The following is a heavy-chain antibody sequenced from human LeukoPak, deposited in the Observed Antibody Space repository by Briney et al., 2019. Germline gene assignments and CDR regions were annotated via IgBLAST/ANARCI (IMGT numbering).Heavy chain of an antibody. CDR2: IYSGGST. CDR1: GFTVSSNY. CDR3: ARAIVGATGFDY. J-gene: IGHJ4*02. Sequence: GGSLRLSCATSGFTVSSNYMSWVRQAPGKGLEWVSVIYSGGSTYYADSVKGRFTISRDNSKNTLFLHMNSLRAEDTAVYYCARAIVGATGFDYWGQGTLVTVSS. V-gene: IGHV3-53*01. D-gene: IGHD1-26*01.